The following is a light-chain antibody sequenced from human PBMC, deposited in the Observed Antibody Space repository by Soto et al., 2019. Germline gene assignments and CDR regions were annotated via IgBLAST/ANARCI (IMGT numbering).Light chain of an antibody. CDR2: GAS. Sequence: EIGMTQSPATLSVSPGERATLSCRASQSVSNNLAWYQQKAGQAPRLLIYGASTRATGITARFSGSGSGTEFTLTLSSLQSEDFAVYYCHQYNNWPPWTFGQGTKVEIK. CDR1: QSVSNN. V-gene: IGKV3-15*01. CDR3: HQYNNWPPWT. J-gene: IGKJ1*01.